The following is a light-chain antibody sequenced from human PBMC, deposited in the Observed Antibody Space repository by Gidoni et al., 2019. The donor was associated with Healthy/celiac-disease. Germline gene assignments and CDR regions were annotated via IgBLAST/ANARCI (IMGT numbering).Light chain of an antibody. CDR1: QSISSSQ. J-gene: IGKJ4*01. CDR3: QHFGN. Sequence: IVLTQSPGTLSLSPGQSATLSCRASQSISSSQLAWYQQKPGQAPRPLMYGASSRATGIPDRFSGRGSGTDITLTISRLEPEDFAVYCCQHFGNFGGGTKVE. CDR2: GAS. V-gene: IGKV3-20*01.